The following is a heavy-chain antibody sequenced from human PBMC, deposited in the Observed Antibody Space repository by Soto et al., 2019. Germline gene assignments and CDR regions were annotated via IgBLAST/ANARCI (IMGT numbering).Heavy chain of an antibody. CDR1: GDSVTSGSYY. J-gene: IGHJ6*02. D-gene: IGHD7-27*01. CDR2: ISYTGRT. V-gene: IGHV4-61*03. Sequence: TLSLTCIVSGDSVTSGSYYWTWLRQPPGKGLEWIGYISYTGRTKYNPSLQSRVTISVDTSKNDFSLNLSSVTAADTAVYFCAREWGLLPYYVMNVWGHGTAVTVSS. CDR3: AREWGLLPYYVMNV.